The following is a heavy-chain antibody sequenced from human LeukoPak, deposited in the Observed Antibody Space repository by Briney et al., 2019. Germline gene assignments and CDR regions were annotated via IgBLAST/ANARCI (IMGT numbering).Heavy chain of an antibody. CDR1: GGSFSGYY. J-gene: IGHJ4*02. D-gene: IGHD1-1*01. V-gene: IGHV4-34*01. CDR2: INHSGST. Sequence: SETLSLTCAVYGGSFSGYYWSWIRQPPGKGLEWIGEINHSGSTNYNPSLKSRVTISVDTPKNQFSLKLSSVTAADTAVYYCARVGNDPYYFDYWGQGTLVTVSS. CDR3: ARVGNDPYYFDY.